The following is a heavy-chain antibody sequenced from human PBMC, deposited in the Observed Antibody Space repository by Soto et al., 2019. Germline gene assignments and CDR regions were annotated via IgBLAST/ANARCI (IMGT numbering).Heavy chain of an antibody. CDR2: TYYRSRWSN. CDR3: ARGRDGYRYFDY. CDR1: GDSVSSTSAA. V-gene: IGHV6-1*01. Sequence: SQTLSLTCAISGDSVSSTSAAWNWIRQSPSRGLEWLGRTYYRSRWSNDYAISVKGRITINPDTSENQFSLQLNSVTPEDTAVYYCARGRDGYRYFDYWGQGVLVTVSS. J-gene: IGHJ4*02. D-gene: IGHD5-18*01.